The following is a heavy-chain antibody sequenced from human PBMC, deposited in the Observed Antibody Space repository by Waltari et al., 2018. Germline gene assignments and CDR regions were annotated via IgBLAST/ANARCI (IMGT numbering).Heavy chain of an antibody. D-gene: IGHD1-1*01. CDR2: ISAYNGNT. CDR1: GYTFTRYG. Sequence: QVQLVQSGAEVKKHGASVTLSCKASGYTFTRYGISWVRQAPGQGLEWMGWISAYNGNTNYAQKLQGRVTMTTDTSTSTAYMELRSLRSDDTAVYYCARDRGLEPLSGMDVWGQGTTVTVSS. J-gene: IGHJ6*02. CDR3: ARDRGLEPLSGMDV. V-gene: IGHV1-18*01.